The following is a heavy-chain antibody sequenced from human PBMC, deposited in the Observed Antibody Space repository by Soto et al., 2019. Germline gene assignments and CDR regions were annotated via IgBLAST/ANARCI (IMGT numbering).Heavy chain of an antibody. Sequence: GGSLRLSCAASGFPFSLYLMSWVRQAPGKELEWVALINHNSGYAYYTDSVKGRFTVSRDNSNHSLDLQLNSLRGEDTAMYYCARDMYSSDYFVKWFEPWGQGTLVTVSS. CDR3: ARDMYSSDYFVKWFEP. CDR2: INHNSGYA. D-gene: IGHD6-19*01. V-gene: IGHV3-23*01. CDR1: GFPFSLYL. J-gene: IGHJ5*02.